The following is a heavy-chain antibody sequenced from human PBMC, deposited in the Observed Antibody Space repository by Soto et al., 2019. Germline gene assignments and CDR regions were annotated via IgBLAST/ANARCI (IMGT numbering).Heavy chain of an antibody. CDR2: INHTGST. J-gene: IGHJ5*01. CDR1: GGSFSGYY. D-gene: IGHD3-22*01. V-gene: IGHV4-34*01. Sequence: ETLSLTCAVYGGSFSGYYWIWIRQPPGKGLEWIGEINHTGSTNYNPSLKSRVTISVDTSKNQFSLKLSSVTAADTAVYFCARGSDYYDSSGYYKGWFDSWGQGTLVTVSS. CDR3: ARGSDYYDSSGYYKGWFDS.